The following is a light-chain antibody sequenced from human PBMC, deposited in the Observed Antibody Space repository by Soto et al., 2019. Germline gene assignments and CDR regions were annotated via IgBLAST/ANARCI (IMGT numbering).Light chain of an antibody. V-gene: IGLV2-11*01. Sequence: QSALTQPRSVSGSPGQSVTISCTGTSSEVGGYSFVSWYQQHPGKAPKLMIYDVTKRPSGVPDRFSGSKSGNTASLTISGLQAEDEADYYCCSYAGSYTYVFGTGTKLTVL. CDR1: SSEVGGYSF. CDR2: DVT. CDR3: CSYAGSYTYV. J-gene: IGLJ1*01.